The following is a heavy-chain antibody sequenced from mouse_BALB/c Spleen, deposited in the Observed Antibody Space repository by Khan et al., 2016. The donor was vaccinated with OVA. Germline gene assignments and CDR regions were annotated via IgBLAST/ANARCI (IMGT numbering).Heavy chain of an antibody. CDR1: GFSLTAYG. V-gene: IGHV2-9*02. CDR3: ARGGAITTDSFDY. Sequence: VKLKESGPGLVAPSQSLSITCTVSGFSLTAYGVHWVRQPPGKGLEWLGVIWAGGSPNYNSSLMSRVSISKNNSKSQLFFIMNSLQIDDTAMYSWARGGAITTDSFDYWGQGTTPTVSA. J-gene: IGHJ2*01. CDR2: IWAGGSP. D-gene: IGHD2-4*01.